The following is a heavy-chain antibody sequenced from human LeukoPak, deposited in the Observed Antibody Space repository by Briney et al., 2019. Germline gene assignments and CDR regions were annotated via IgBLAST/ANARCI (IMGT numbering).Heavy chain of an antibody. D-gene: IGHD5-24*01. CDR2: ISTSGRTI. CDR3: ARSARRDGYNFDYYYMDV. CDR1: GFTFSDYY. Sequence: PGGSLRLSCAASGFTFSDYYMSWIRQAPGKGLEWVSYISTSGRTIYYADSVKGRFTISRDNAKNSLYLQMNSLRAEDTAVYYCARSARRDGYNFDYYYMDVWGKGTTVTISS. V-gene: IGHV3-11*01. J-gene: IGHJ6*03.